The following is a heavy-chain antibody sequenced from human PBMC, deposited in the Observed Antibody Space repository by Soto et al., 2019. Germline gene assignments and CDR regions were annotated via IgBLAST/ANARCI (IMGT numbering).Heavy chain of an antibody. J-gene: IGHJ6*02. D-gene: IGHD4-17*01. Sequence: QVQLVESGGGVVQPGRSLRLSCAASGFTFSSYGMHWVRQAPGKGLEWVAVISYDGSNKYYADSVKGRFTISRDNSKNPLYLQMNRLRAEDTAVYYCAKGTSPNSYYYYGMDVWGQGTTVTVSS. V-gene: IGHV3-30*18. CDR3: AKGTSPNSYYYYGMDV. CDR1: GFTFSSYG. CDR2: ISYDGSNK.